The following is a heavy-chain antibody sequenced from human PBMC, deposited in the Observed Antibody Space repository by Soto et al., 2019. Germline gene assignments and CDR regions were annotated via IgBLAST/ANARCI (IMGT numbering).Heavy chain of an antibody. CDR2: ISYDGSNK. J-gene: IGHJ6*02. CDR1: GFTFSSYA. D-gene: IGHD6-19*01. CDR3: ARPRGSGWDYYYYGMDV. Sequence: QVQLVESGGGVVQPGRSLRLSCAASGFTFSSYAMHWVRQAPGKGLEWVAVISYDGSNKYYADSVKGRFTISRDNSKNTLYLQMNSLRAEDKAVYYCARPRGSGWDYYYYGMDVWGQGTTVTVSS. V-gene: IGHV3-30-3*01.